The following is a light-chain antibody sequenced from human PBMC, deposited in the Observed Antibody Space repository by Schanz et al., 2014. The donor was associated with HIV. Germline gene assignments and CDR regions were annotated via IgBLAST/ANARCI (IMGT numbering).Light chain of an antibody. CDR1: SSNIGNNY. Sequence: QSVLTQPPSVSAAPGQKVTISCSGSSSNIGNNYVSWYQQLPGTAPKLLLYDNNKRPSGIPDRFSGSKSGSSATLGITGLQTGDEADYYCGTWDSSLSAGYVIFGGGTKLTVL. J-gene: IGLJ2*01. V-gene: IGLV1-51*01. CDR3: GTWDSSLSAGYVI. CDR2: DNN.